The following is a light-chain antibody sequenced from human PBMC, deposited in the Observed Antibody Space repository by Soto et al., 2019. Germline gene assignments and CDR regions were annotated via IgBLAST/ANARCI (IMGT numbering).Light chain of an antibody. J-gene: IGLJ1*01. V-gene: IGLV2-23*01. CDR1: SNDVGAYDS. CDR2: RGT. Sequence: QSVLAQPASVSGSPGQSITISCTGTSNDVGAYDSVSWYQQHPHKAPQVIIYRGTQRPSGASNRFSASTSSNAASLTISGLQADDEADYFCCSSAPESTYVCGTGTKVTVL. CDR3: CSSAPESTYV.